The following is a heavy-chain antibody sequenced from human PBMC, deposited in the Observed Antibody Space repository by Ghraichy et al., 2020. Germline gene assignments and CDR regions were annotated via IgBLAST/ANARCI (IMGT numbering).Heavy chain of an antibody. J-gene: IGHJ4*02. V-gene: IGHV2-5*02. Sequence: SGPTLVKPTQTLTLTCTFSGFSLSTSGVGVGWIRQPPGKALEWLALIYWDDDKRYSPSLKSRLTITKDTSKNQVVLTMTNMDSVDTATYYCAHSSEYYDSSGYWDFDYWGQGTLVTVSS. CDR3: AHSSEYYDSSGYWDFDY. D-gene: IGHD3-22*01. CDR2: IYWDDDK. CDR1: GFSLSTSGVG.